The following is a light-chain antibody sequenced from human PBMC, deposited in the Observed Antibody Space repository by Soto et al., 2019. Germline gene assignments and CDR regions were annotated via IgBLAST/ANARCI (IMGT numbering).Light chain of an antibody. CDR1: QTISSW. CDR3: QHYNSYSEA. J-gene: IGKJ1*01. Sequence: DIQMTQSPSTLSGSVGDRVTITCRASQTISSWLAWYQQKPGKAPKLLIYKASTLKSGVPSRFSGSGSGTEFPIPISSLQHDDVATYYCQHYNSYSEAFGQGTKVELK. CDR2: KAS. V-gene: IGKV1-5*03.